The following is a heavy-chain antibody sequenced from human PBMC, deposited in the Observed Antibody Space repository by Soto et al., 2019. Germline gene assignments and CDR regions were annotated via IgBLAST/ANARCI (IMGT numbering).Heavy chain of an antibody. CDR1: GFIFSSQN. CDR3: ARGAGCSWFFM. J-gene: IGHJ4*02. D-gene: IGHD2-15*01. V-gene: IGHV3-48*01. CDR2: IDGSGDVI. Sequence: EVQLVESGGGLVQPGGSLRLSCAASGFIFSSQNMNWVRQAPGKGLEWISCIDGSGDVIAYADSLKGRFTISRDNAKNSLYLQMNSLRAEDTAVYYCARGAGCSWFFMWGQGTLVTVPS.